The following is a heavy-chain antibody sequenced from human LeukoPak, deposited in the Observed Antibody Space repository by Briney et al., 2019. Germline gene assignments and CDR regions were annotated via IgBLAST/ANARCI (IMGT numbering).Heavy chain of an antibody. V-gene: IGHV4-34*01. D-gene: IGHD3-16*02. CDR2: INHSGST. CDR1: GGSFSGYY. J-gene: IGHJ3*02. CDR3: ARDDYVWGSYRYRDGAFGI. Sequence: PSETLSLTCAVYGGSFSGYYWSWIRQPPGKGLEWIGEINHSGSTNYNPSLKSRVTISVDTSKNQFSLKLSSVTAADTAVYYCARDDYVWGSYRYRDGAFGIWGQGTMVTVSS.